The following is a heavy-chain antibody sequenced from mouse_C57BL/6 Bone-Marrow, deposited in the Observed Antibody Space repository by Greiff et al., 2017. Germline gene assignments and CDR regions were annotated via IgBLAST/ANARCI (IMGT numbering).Heavy chain of an antibody. CDR3: ARSCVDGYPY. J-gene: IGHJ2*01. D-gene: IGHD2-3*01. V-gene: IGHV1-69*01. CDR1: GYTFTSYW. Sequence: QVQLQQPGAELVMPGASVKLSCKASGYTFTSYWMHWVKQRPGQGLEWIGEIDPSDSYTNYNQKFKGKSTLTVDKSSSTAYMQLSSLTSEDSAVYYCARSCVDGYPYWGQGTTLTVSS. CDR2: IDPSDSYT.